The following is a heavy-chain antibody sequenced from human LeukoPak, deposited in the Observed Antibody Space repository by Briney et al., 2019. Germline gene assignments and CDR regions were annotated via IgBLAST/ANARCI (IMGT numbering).Heavy chain of an antibody. V-gene: IGHV3-23*01. Sequence: PGGSLRLSCAASGFTFSNYAMTWVCQAPGKGLDWVSSITDSGMSSYYADSVKGRFTISRDNPRNTLYLQMDSLRAEDTAVYYCARPYCGGDCPYYFDYWGQGTLVTVSS. CDR1: GFTFSNYA. D-gene: IGHD2-21*02. CDR2: ITDSGMSS. CDR3: ARPYCGGDCPYYFDY. J-gene: IGHJ4*02.